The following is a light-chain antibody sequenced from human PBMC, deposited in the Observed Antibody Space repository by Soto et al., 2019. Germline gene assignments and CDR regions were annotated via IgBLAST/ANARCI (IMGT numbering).Light chain of an antibody. V-gene: IGKV3-15*01. J-gene: IGKJ1*01. Sequence: EIVMTQSPATLSVSPGERATLSCRASQSVSSNLAWYQQKPGQAPRLLIYDAYTRATGIPARFSGSGSGTEFTLTIRSLQSEDFAVYYCQQYNNWPWTFGQGTKVDIK. CDR2: DAY. CDR1: QSVSSN. CDR3: QQYNNWPWT.